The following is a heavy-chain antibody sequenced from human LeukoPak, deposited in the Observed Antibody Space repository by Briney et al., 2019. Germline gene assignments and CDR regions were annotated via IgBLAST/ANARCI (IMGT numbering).Heavy chain of an antibody. CDR2: SSCSRNTI. CDR1: GFTFSIYS. V-gene: IGHV3-48*01. D-gene: IGHD6-19*01. J-gene: IGHJ6*03. Sequence: GGSLRLSCAASGFTFSIYSFNWVRQAPGKGLDWLSFSSCSRNTIYYADSVKGRFTISCDNAKNSLYLQMNSLRAEDTAVYYCARVRSQAVADTYYYYMDVWGKGTTVTVSS. CDR3: ARVRSQAVADTYYYYMDV.